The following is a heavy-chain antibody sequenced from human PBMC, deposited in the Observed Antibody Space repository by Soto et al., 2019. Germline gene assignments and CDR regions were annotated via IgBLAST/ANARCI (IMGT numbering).Heavy chain of an antibody. D-gene: IGHD3-22*01. CDR3: ARDAYSSGYYRGDFDI. J-gene: IGHJ3*02. V-gene: IGHV3-48*03. CDR1: GFTFSSYE. Sequence: EVQLVESGGGLVQPGGSLRLSCAASGFTFSSYEMNWVRQAPGKGLEWVSYISSSGSTIYYADSVKGRFTISRDNAKNSLYLQMNSLRAEDTAVYYCARDAYSSGYYRGDFDIWGQGTMVTVSS. CDR2: ISSSGSTI.